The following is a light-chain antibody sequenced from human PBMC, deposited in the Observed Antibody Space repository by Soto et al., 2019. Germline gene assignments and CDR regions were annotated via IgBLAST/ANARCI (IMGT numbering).Light chain of an antibody. V-gene: IGKV2D-29*01. CDR1: QSLLNSDGETY. CDR2: EVS. Sequence: DIVMTQTPLPLSVTPGQPASMSCRSSQSLLNSDGETYLHWYVQKAGQPPQLLIYEVSNRFSGVSDRVSGSASGTDFRLTISRVEAEDIGIYYCMQSTEIPNTFGQGTRLE. J-gene: IGKJ5*01. CDR3: MQSTEIPNT.